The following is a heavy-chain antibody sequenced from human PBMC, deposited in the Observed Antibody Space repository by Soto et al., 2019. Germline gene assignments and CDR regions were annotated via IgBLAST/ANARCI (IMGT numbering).Heavy chain of an antibody. V-gene: IGHV3-33*01. CDR3: ARGRRYGDYDDSMYY. CDR1: GFTFSSYG. Sequence: PGGPLRLSCAASGFTFSSYGMHWVRKAPGKGLEWVAVIWYDGSNKYYADSVKGRFTISRDNSKNTLYLQMNSLRAEDTAVYYCARGRRYGDYDDSMYYWGQGTLVTVSS. CDR2: IWYDGSNK. J-gene: IGHJ4*02. D-gene: IGHD4-17*01.